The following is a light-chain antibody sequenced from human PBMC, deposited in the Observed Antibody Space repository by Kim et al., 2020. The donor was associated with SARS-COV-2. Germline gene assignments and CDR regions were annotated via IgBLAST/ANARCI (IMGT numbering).Light chain of an antibody. CDR3: QQYDSMPWT. Sequence: DIQMTQSPSTLSASVGDRVTITCRASQSISDWVAWYQQKPGEAPKLLMYKVSILKSGVPTRFTGRRSGTEYTLTISTLQPGDFAAYFCQQYDSMPWTFGQGSKVDIK. CDR1: QSISDW. V-gene: IGKV1-5*03. J-gene: IGKJ1*01. CDR2: KVS.